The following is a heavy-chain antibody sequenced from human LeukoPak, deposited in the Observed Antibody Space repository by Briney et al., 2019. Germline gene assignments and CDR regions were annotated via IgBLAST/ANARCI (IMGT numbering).Heavy chain of an antibody. CDR2: INHSGST. D-gene: IGHD3-22*01. Sequence: PSETLSLTCAVYGGSFSGYYWSWIRQPPGKGLEWIGEINHSGSTNYNPSLKSRVTISVDTSKNQFSLKLSSVTAADTAVYYCARDSDSSGYYPYDAFDIWGQGTMVTVSS. CDR3: ARDSDSSGYYPYDAFDI. CDR1: GGSFSGYY. V-gene: IGHV4-34*01. J-gene: IGHJ3*02.